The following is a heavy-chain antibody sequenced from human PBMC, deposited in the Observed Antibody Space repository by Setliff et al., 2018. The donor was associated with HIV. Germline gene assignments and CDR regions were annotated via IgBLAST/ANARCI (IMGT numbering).Heavy chain of an antibody. CDR1: AFTFSNYN. V-gene: IGHV3-30*04. CDR3: ARANRGYSYGSYDY. Sequence: PGGSLRLSWAASAFTFSNYNIPWVRQAPGKGLEWVAFISYDGNKKYYEDSVKGRFTISRDNSKNTLYLQMNSLRAEDTAVYYCARANRGYSYGSYDYWGQGTLVTVSS. CDR2: ISYDGNKK. D-gene: IGHD5-18*01. J-gene: IGHJ4*02.